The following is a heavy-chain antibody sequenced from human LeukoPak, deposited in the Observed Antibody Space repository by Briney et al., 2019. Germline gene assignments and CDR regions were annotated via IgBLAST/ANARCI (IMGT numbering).Heavy chain of an antibody. V-gene: IGHV1-2*06. CDR3: AREWDCSGGSCYSRVFDP. CDR2: INPNSGGT. CDR1: GGTFSSYA. D-gene: IGHD2-15*01. Sequence: ASVKVSCKASGGTFSSYAISWVRQAPGQGLEWMGRINPNSGGTNYAQKFQGRVTMTRDTSISTAYMELSRLRSDDTAVYYCAREWDCSGGSCYSRVFDPWGQGTLVTVSS. J-gene: IGHJ5*02.